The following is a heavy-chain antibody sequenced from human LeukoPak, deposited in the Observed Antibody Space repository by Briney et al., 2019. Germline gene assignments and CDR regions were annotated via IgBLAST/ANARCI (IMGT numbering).Heavy chain of an antibody. Sequence: TRESLKISCKGSGYSFTSYWIGWVRQMPGKGLGWMGIIYPGDSDTRYSPSLQGQVTISADKSISTAYLQWSSLKASDTAMYYCARPGTSHASDVWGQGTMVTVSS. J-gene: IGHJ3*01. V-gene: IGHV5-51*01. CDR3: ARPGTSHASDV. CDR2: IYPGDSDT. CDR1: GYSFTSYW. D-gene: IGHD1-7*01.